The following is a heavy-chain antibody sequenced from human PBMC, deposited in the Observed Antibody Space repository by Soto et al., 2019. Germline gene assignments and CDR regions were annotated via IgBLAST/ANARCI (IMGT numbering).Heavy chain of an antibody. CDR2: IYYSGST. CDR1: GASIYTERYY. D-gene: IGHD3-22*01. Sequence: SETLSLPCTVSGASIYTERYYWTWIRQHPGKDLERIVYIYYSGSTYYTPSRKNRVTISVDTSKNQFSMKLRCVSGADTAVYYCPRAPLWGYSDSSGYYSYWGQGSLVTVSS. CDR3: PRAPLWGYSDSSGYYSY. V-gene: IGHV4-31*03. J-gene: IGHJ4*02.